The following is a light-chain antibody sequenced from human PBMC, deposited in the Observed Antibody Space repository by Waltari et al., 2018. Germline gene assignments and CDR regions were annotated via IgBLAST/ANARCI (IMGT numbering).Light chain of an antibody. CDR2: GAS. CDR3: HQYNNWPL. V-gene: IGKV3D-15*01. CDR1: QSISSS. J-gene: IGKJ1*01. Sequence: DIVMTQSPATLSVSPGERPSLSCRASQSISSSLAWYQQKPGQAPRILIYGASTRATGIPARFSGSGSGTQFTLTISSLQSEDFAVYYCHQYNNWPLFGQGTKVEIK.